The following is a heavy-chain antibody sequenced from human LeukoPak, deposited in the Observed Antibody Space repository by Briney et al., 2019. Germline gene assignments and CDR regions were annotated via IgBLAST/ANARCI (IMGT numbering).Heavy chain of an antibody. CDR2: ISSSGSTI. D-gene: IGHD3-3*01. CDR1: GFTFNNYN. J-gene: IGHJ6*03. V-gene: IGHV3-48*04. Sequence: GGSLRLSCAASGFTFNNYNMNWVRQAPGKGLEWVSYISSSGSTIYYADSVKGRFTISRDNAKNSLYLQMNSLRAEDTAVYYCAREGDYDFWSGYHYYYMDVWGKGTTVTVSS. CDR3: AREGDYDFWSGYHYYYMDV.